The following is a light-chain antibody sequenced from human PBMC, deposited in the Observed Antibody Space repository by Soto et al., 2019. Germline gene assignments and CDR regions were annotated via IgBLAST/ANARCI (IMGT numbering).Light chain of an antibody. Sequence: ELAMTQSPATLSVSPGERASLSCRASQSLSNNSAWYQQKPGQAPMLLIYGSSTRAIGIPARFSGSGSGRYFTLTISSLLSEDCAVYYCQRYTNWPPVVTFGPGTKVDL. CDR1: QSLSNN. CDR3: QRYTNWPPVVT. CDR2: GSS. J-gene: IGKJ3*01. V-gene: IGKV3-15*01.